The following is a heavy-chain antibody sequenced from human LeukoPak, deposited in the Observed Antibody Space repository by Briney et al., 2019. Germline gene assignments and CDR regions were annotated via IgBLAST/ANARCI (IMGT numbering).Heavy chain of an antibody. V-gene: IGHV3-21*06. Sequence: GGSLRLSCAASGFTFSSYSMNWVRQAPGKGLEWVSSITRSNYIYYADSVKGRFTISRDNAKNSLYLQMNSLRAEDTAVYYCARRYCSGGRCPNYFDYWGQGTLVTVFS. CDR3: ARRYCSGGRCPNYFDY. J-gene: IGHJ4*02. CDR2: ITRSNYI. D-gene: IGHD2-15*01. CDR1: GFTFSSYS.